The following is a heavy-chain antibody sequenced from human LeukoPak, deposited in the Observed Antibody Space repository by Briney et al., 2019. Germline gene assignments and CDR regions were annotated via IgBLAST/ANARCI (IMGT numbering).Heavy chain of an antibody. CDR2: IWEDGSNI. J-gene: IGHJ4*02. V-gene: IGHV3-33*01. Sequence: GGSLRLSCAASGFTFSSYGMHWVRQAPGKGLEWVAVIWEDGSNINYADSVKGRFTISRDKSKNTLFLQMNSLRAEDTAVYYCASRGPYCSSISCYEYWGQGTLVTVSS. CDR3: ASRGPYCSSISCYEY. D-gene: IGHD2-2*01. CDR1: GFTFSSYG.